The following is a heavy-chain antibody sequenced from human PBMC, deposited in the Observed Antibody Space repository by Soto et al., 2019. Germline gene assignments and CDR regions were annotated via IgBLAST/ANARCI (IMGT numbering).Heavy chain of an antibody. CDR2: ISGSGGST. J-gene: IGHJ4*02. CDR1: GFTFSSYA. CDR3: AKDGYCSSTSCPPPDY. V-gene: IGHV3-23*01. D-gene: IGHD2-2*03. Sequence: HPGGSLRLSCAASGFTFSSYAMSWVRQAPGKGLEWVSAISGSGGSTYYADSVKGRFTISRDNSKNTLYLQMNSLRAEDTAVYYCAKDGYCSSTSCPPPDYWGQGTLVTVSS.